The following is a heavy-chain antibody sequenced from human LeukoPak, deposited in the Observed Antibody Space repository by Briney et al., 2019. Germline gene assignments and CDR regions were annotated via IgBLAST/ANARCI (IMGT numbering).Heavy chain of an antibody. CDR2: IYSGGST. CDR3: ARDKAAAGTFDY. J-gene: IGHJ4*02. V-gene: IGHV3-53*01. CDR1: GFTVSSNY. Sequence: GGSLRLSCAASGFTVSSNYMSWVRQAPGKGLEWVSVIYSGGSTYYADSVTGRFTISRDNSKNTLYLQMNSLRAEDTAVYYCARDKAAAGTFDYWGQGTLVTVSS. D-gene: IGHD6-13*01.